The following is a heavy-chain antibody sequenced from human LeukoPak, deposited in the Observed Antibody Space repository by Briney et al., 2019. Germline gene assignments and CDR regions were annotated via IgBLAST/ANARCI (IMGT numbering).Heavy chain of an antibody. CDR3: ARDRTAYGNYYFDS. V-gene: IGHV1-69*05. D-gene: IGHD3-10*01. CDR1: GDTVRKYA. CDR2: IISTYGAS. Sequence: SVKVSCKASGDTVRKYAIGWVRQPPGQGLEWIGGIISTYGASNSAQKFQGRVTLTTDESANTAYMELRSLRSQDPAVYYCARDRTAYGNYYFDSWGQGTPVTVSS. J-gene: IGHJ4*02.